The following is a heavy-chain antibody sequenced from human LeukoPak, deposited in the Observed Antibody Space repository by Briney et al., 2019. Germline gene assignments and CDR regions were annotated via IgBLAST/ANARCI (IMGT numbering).Heavy chain of an antibody. D-gene: IGHD6-19*01. CDR2: ISYDGSNK. V-gene: IGHV3-30-3*01. J-gene: IGHJ4*02. Sequence: GGSLRLSCAASGFTFSSYAMHWVRQAPGKGLEWVAVISYDGSNKYYADSVKGRFTISRDNSKNTLYLQMNSLRAEDTAVYYCAKDVSSDWPSAGFNYWGQGTLVTVSS. CDR3: AKDVSSDWPSAGFNY. CDR1: GFTFSSYA.